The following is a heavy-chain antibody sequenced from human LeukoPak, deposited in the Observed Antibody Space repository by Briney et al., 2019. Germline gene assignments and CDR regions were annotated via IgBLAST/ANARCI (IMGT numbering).Heavy chain of an antibody. CDR2: ISGGSSPI. Sequence: GGSLRLSCAASGFTFSSYTMNWVRQAPGKGLEWLAYISGGSSPIYYADSVKGRFTITRDDAKNSIYLQMNSLRDEDTAVYYCGRDRDYAFYYWGQGALVTVSS. J-gene: IGHJ4*02. V-gene: IGHV3-48*02. CDR3: GRDRDYAFYY. D-gene: IGHD4-17*01. CDR1: GFTFSSYT.